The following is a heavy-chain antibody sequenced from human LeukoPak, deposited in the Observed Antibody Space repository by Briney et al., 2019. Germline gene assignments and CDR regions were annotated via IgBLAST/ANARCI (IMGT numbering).Heavy chain of an antibody. V-gene: IGHV1-2*02. CDR1: GYTFTGYY. CDR3: ARRSDDYDSSAYYH. CDR2: INPNTGDT. J-gene: IGHJ4*02. Sequence: ASVKVSCKASGYTFTGYYMHWVRQAPGQGLEWMGWINPNTGDTHYAQKFQSRVTMTMDPSISTAYMELSSLRSEDTAVYYCARRSDDYDSSAYYHWGQGTLVTVSS. D-gene: IGHD3-22*01.